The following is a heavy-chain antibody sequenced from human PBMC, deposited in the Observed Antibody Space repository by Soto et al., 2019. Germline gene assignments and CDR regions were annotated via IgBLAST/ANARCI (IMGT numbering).Heavy chain of an antibody. V-gene: IGHV3-9*01. CDR1: GFAFDEYV. Sequence: EVQLVQSGGGLVQPGRSLRLSCAATGFAFDEYVMHWVRQAPGKGLEWVGSIGWNGASIDYADSVKGRFTISRDNAKNSLFLQMNSLTTEDTALYFCAKSRVVPYFGRWGKGTLVTVSS. CDR2: IGWNGASI. J-gene: IGHJ4*02. D-gene: IGHD2-2*01. CDR3: AKSRVVPYFGR.